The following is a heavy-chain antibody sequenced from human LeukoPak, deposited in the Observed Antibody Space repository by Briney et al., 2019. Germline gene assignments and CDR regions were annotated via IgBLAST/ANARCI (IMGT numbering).Heavy chain of an antibody. CDR2: ISYDGSNK. V-gene: IGHV3-30-3*01. CDR1: GFTFSSYA. Sequence: GGSLRLSCAASGFTFSSYAMHWVRQAPGKGLEWVAVISYDGSNKYYADSVKGRFTISRDNSKNTLYLQMNSLRAEDTAVYYCASVKGAVAGHLDYWGQGTLVTVSS. J-gene: IGHJ4*02. D-gene: IGHD6-19*01. CDR3: ASVKGAVAGHLDY.